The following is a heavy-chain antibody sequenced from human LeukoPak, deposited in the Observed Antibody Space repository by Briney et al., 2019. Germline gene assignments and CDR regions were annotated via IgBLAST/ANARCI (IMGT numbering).Heavy chain of an antibody. CDR2: ISSSSYI. CDR1: GFTFDSHG. V-gene: IGHV3-21*01. CDR3: ARSGRGYEDAFDI. D-gene: IGHD5-12*01. Sequence: GGSLRLSCAASGFTFDSHGMNWVRQAPGKGLEWVSSISSSSYIYYADSVKGRFTISRDNAKNSLYLQMNSLRAEDTAVYYCARSGRGYEDAFDIWGQGTMVTVSS. J-gene: IGHJ3*02.